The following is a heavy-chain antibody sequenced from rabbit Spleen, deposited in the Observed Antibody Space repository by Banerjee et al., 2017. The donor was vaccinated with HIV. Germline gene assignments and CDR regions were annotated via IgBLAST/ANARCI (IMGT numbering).Heavy chain of an antibody. J-gene: IGHJ6*01. CDR2: IDTGSSGFT. Sequence: QEQLVEYGGDLVQPGASLTLTCTASGVSFSNYNSMCWVRQDPGKGLECIACIDTGSSGFTYYANWAKGRFTCSKTSSTTVTLQMTSLTAADTATYFCARDTGSSFSTYGMDLWGQGTLVTVS. V-gene: IGHV1S45*01. CDR1: GVSFSNYNS. CDR3: ARDTGSSFSTYGMDL. D-gene: IGHD8-1*01.